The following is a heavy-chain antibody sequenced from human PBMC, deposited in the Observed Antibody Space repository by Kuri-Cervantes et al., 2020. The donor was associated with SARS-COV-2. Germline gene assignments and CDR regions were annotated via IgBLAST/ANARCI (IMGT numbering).Heavy chain of an antibody. Sequence: SGPTLVKPTQTLTLTCTFSGFSPSTSGEGVGCIRQPPGKALEWLALIYWDDDKRYGPSLKSRLTITKDTSKNQVVLTMTNMDPVDTATYYCAQGNGAFDIWGQGTMVTDSS. V-gene: IGHV2-5*05. CDR3: AQGNGAFDI. CDR2: IYWDDDK. J-gene: IGHJ3*02. CDR1: GFSPSTSGEG.